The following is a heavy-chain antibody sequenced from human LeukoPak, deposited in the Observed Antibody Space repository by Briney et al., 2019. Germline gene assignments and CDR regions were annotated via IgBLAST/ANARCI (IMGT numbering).Heavy chain of an antibody. CDR3: ANTDSSGYYADY. V-gene: IGHV4-31*03. Sequence: SETLSRTCTVSGGSISSGDYYWSWIRQHPGKGLEWIGYIYYSGSTYYNPSLKSRVTISVDTSKNQFSLKLSSVTAADTAMYYCANTDSSGYYADYWGQGTLVTVSS. CDR1: GGSISSGDYY. J-gene: IGHJ4*02. D-gene: IGHD3-22*01. CDR2: IYYSGST.